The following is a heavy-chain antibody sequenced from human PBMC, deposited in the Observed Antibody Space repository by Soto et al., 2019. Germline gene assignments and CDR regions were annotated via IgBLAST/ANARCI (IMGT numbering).Heavy chain of an antibody. CDR3: ARHSFDYYDSSGPPGGGMDV. Sequence: GQSLKISCKGSGYSFTSYWIGWVRQMPGKGLEWMGIIYPGDSDTRYSPSFQGQVTISADKSISTAYLQWSSLKASDTAMYYCARHSFDYYDSSGPPGGGMDVWGQGATV. CDR1: GYSFTSYW. J-gene: IGHJ6*02. V-gene: IGHV5-51*01. D-gene: IGHD3-22*01. CDR2: IYPGDSDT.